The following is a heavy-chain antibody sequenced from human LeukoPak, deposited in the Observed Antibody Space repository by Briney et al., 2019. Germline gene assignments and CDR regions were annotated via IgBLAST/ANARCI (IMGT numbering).Heavy chain of an antibody. D-gene: IGHD1-26*01. CDR3: ARGPLPYFDY. J-gene: IGHJ4*02. Sequence: PSETLSLTCTVSGGSISSYYWSWIRQPPGKGLEWIGYIYYSGSTYYNPSLKSRLTISVDTSKNQFSLKLGSVTAADTAVYYCARGPLPYFDYWGQGTLVTVSS. CDR2: IYYSGST. CDR1: GGSISSYY. V-gene: IGHV4-59*08.